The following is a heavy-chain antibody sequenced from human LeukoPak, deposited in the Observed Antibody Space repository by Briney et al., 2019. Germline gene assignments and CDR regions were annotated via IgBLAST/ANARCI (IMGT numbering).Heavy chain of an antibody. V-gene: IGHV3-9*01. J-gene: IGHJ3*02. CDR2: ISWNSGTI. D-gene: IGHD1-26*01. Sequence: PGGSLRLSCVASGFTFDDYAMHWVRQAPGKGLEGVSGISWNSGTIGYADSVKGRFTISRDNVKNSLYLQMDSLRTEDTALYYCAKDIRYAGSFYGSFHIWGQGTMVTVSS. CDR3: AKDIRYAGSFYGSFHI. CDR1: GFTFDDYA.